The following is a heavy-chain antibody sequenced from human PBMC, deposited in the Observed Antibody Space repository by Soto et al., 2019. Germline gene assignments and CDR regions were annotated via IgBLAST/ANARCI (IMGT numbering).Heavy chain of an antibody. D-gene: IGHD3-10*01. CDR2: IDYSGST. Sequence: QVQLQESGPGLVKPSQTLSLTCTVSGGSISSGGYYWSWIRQHPGKGLEWIGYIDYSGSTYYNPSLQCRVTISVDTSKNQFALKLSSVTAADTAVYYCARDGAYGSGSYYWFDPWGQGTLVTVSS. V-gene: IGHV4-31*03. CDR3: ARDGAYGSGSYYWFDP. CDR1: GGSISSGGYY. J-gene: IGHJ5*02.